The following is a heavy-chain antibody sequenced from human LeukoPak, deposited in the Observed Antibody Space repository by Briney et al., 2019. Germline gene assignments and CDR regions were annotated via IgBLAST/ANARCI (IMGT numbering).Heavy chain of an antibody. J-gene: IGHJ3*02. CDR2: IGSSGRDQ. D-gene: IGHD5-18*01. CDR1: GFTFRTYN. CDR3: ARDSHVQLWETFDM. V-gene: IGHV3-21*01. Sequence: GGALRLSCPGSGFTFRTYNLHWVRPAPGKGLEGVAFIGSSGRDQQHAHSLTGRFTVARDNAKNALYLQMNSLRAEDTAVYYCARDSHVQLWETFDMWGQGTMVTVSS.